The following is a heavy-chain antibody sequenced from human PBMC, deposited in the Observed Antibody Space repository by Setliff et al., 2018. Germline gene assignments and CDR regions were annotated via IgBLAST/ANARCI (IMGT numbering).Heavy chain of an antibody. V-gene: IGHV1-46*01. J-gene: IGHJ3*02. CDR1: GYTFTSYY. CDR2: TNPSGGST. Sequence: ASVKVSCKASGYTFTSYYMHWVRQAPGQGLEWMGITNPSGGSTSYAQKFQGRVTMTRDTSTSTVYMELSSLRSEDTAVYYCARSKYYYDSSGYYREDAFDIWGQGTMVTVSS. CDR3: ARSKYYYDSSGYYREDAFDI. D-gene: IGHD3-22*01.